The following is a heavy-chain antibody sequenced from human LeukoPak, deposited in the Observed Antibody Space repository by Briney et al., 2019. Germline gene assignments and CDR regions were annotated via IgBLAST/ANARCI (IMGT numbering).Heavy chain of an antibody. Sequence: GGSLRLSCAASGFTFSSYAMSWVRQAPGKGLEWVSAISGSGGSTYYADSVKGRFTISRDNSKNTLYLQMNSLRAEDTAVYYCARDSPRTGRYFDWLLFDYWGQGTLVTVSS. V-gene: IGHV3-23*01. D-gene: IGHD3-9*01. J-gene: IGHJ4*02. CDR3: ARDSPRTGRYFDWLLFDY. CDR1: GFTFSSYA. CDR2: ISGSGGST.